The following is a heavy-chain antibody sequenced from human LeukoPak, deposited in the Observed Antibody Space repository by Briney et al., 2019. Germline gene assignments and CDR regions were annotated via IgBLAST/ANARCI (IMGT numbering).Heavy chain of an antibody. CDR1: GFTFSSYA. J-gene: IGHJ4*02. CDR3: AKDTYYYGSGSPLWDY. Sequence: GGSLRPSCAASGFTFSSYAMSWVRQAPGKGLEWVSAISGSGGSTYYADSVKGRFTISRDNSKNTLYLQMNSLRAEDTAVYYCAKDTYYYGSGSPLWDYWGQGTLVTVSS. D-gene: IGHD3-10*01. V-gene: IGHV3-23*01. CDR2: ISGSGGST.